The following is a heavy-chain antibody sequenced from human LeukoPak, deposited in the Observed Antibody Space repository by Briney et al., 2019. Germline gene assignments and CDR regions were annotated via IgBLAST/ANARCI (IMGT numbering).Heavy chain of an antibody. V-gene: IGHV4-30-2*01. CDR2: IYHSGST. Sequence: SQTLSLTCAVSGGSISSGGYSWSWIRQPPGKGLEWIGYIYHSGSTNYNPSLKSRVTISVDTSKNQFSLKLSSVTAADTAVYYCARLWGVQKYDAFDIWGQGTMVTVSS. CDR3: ARLWGVQKYDAFDI. CDR1: GGSISSGGYS. D-gene: IGHD3-16*01. J-gene: IGHJ3*02.